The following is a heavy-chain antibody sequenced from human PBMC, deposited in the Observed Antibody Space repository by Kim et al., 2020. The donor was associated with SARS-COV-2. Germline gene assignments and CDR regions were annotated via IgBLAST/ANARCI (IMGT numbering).Heavy chain of an antibody. CDR1: GFTFSSYG. V-gene: IGHV3-33*06. D-gene: IGHD2-15*01. CDR2: IWYDGSNK. Sequence: GGSLRLSCAASGFTFSSYGMHWVRQAPGKGLEWVAVIWYDGSNKYYADSVKGRFTISRDNSKNTLYLQMNSLRAEDTAVYYCAKDREKVGSGGRSILWRPVKEASYYYGMDVWGQGTTVTVSS. J-gene: IGHJ6*02. CDR3: AKDREKVGSGGRSILWRPVKEASYYYGMDV.